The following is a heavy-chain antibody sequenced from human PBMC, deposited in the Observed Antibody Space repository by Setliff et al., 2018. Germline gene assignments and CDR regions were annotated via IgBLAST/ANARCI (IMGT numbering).Heavy chain of an antibody. J-gene: IGHJ4*02. Sequence: SVKVSCKASGGTFSSYAISWVRQAPGQGLEWMGWMNPNSGNTGYAQKFQGRVTITADESTSTAYMELSSLRSEDTAVYYCASKGGYDFPHYFDYWGQGTLVTVSS. CDR2: MNPNSGNT. D-gene: IGHD5-12*01. CDR3: ASKGGYDFPHYFDY. V-gene: IGHV1-69*13. CDR1: GGTFSSYA.